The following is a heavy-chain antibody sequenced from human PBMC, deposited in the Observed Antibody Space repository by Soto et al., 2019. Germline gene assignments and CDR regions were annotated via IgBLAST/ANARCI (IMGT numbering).Heavy chain of an antibody. CDR1: GGSISSYY. Sequence: ETLSLTCTVSGGSISSYYWSWIRQPPGKGLEWIGYIYYSGSTNYNPSLKSRVTISVDTSKNQFSLKLSSVTAADTAVYYCARTGGYYYNWFDPWGQGTLVTVS. D-gene: IGHD3-22*01. CDR2: IYYSGST. V-gene: IGHV4-59*01. CDR3: ARTGGYYYNWFDP. J-gene: IGHJ5*02.